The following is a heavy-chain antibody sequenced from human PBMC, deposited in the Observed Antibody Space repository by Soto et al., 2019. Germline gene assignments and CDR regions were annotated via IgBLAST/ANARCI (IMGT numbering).Heavy chain of an antibody. D-gene: IGHD3-9*01. CDR2: ISAYNGNT. CDR3: ARDLYYDILTGYGTFDY. Sequence: ASVKVSCKASGYTFTSYGISWVRQAPGQGREWMGWISAYNGNTNYAQKLQGRVTVTTDTSTSTDYMELRSLRSDDTAVYYCARDLYYDILTGYGTFDYWGQGTLVTVSS. V-gene: IGHV1-18*01. CDR1: GYTFTSYG. J-gene: IGHJ4*02.